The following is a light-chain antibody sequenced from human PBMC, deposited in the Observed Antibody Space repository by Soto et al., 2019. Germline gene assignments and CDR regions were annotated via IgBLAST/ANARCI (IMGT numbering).Light chain of an antibody. V-gene: IGKV1-12*01. Sequence: DIQMTQSPSSVSSSVGDRVTITCRASQGISSWLAWYQQKPGQAPKLPIYAASNLQSGVPSRFSGSGSGTDFTLTINSLQPEDFATYYCQQDIHFPFTFGPGTKVAVK. J-gene: IGKJ3*01. CDR3: QQDIHFPFT. CDR1: QGISSW. CDR2: AAS.